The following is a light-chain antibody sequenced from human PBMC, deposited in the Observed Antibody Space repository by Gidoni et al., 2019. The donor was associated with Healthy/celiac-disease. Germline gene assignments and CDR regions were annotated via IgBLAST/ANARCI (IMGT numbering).Light chain of an antibody. CDR1: QGSSSW. CDR3: QQANSFPLIT. J-gene: IGKJ5*01. Sequence: DIQMTQSPSSVSASVGDRVTITCRASQGSSSWLSWYQQKPGKAPKLLIYAAYSLQSGVPSRFSGSGAGTDFTLTISSLQPEDFATYYCQQANSFPLITFGQGTRLEIK. CDR2: AAY. V-gene: IGKV1-12*01.